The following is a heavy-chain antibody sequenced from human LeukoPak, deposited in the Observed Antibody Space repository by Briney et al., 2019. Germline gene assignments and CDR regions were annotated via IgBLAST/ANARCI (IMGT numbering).Heavy chain of an antibody. CDR2: IYYSGST. D-gene: IGHD1-7*01. J-gene: IGHJ5*02. CDR1: GGSISSYY. CDR3: AREIDWDYGNWFDP. Sequence: SETLSLTSTVSGGSISSYYWSWIRQPPGKGLEWIGYIYYSGSTNYNPSLKSRVTISVDTSKNQFSLKLSSVTAADTAVYYCAREIDWDYGNWFDPWGQGTLVTVSS. V-gene: IGHV4-59*08.